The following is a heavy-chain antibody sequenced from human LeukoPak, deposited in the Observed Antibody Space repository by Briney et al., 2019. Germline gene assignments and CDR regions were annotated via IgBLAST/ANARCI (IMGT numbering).Heavy chain of an antibody. CDR1: GDTVSSNSAT. CDR2: TYYRSKWYK. J-gene: IGHJ1*01. Sequence: PSQTLSLTCAISGDTVSSNSATWNWIRQSPSRGLEWLGRTYYRSKWYKYYAVSVKGRITINPDTSKNQFSLQLNSVTPEVTAVYYCARGPSYFQHWGQGTLVTVSS. CDR3: ARGPSYFQH. V-gene: IGHV6-1*01.